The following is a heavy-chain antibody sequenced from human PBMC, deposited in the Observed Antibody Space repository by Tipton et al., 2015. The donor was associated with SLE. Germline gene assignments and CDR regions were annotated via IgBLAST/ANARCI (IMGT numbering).Heavy chain of an antibody. Sequence: GSLRLSCAASGFTFSTYSMSWVRQAPGKGLEWVSSITTTSSYIYYADSVKGRFTISRDNAMNSLNLQMNSLGPEDTAVYYCARASCTSASCPPDFWGQGTLVTVSS. D-gene: IGHD2-2*01. CDR3: ARASCTSASCPPDF. V-gene: IGHV3-21*01. CDR1: GFTFSTYS. CDR2: ITTTSSYI. J-gene: IGHJ4*02.